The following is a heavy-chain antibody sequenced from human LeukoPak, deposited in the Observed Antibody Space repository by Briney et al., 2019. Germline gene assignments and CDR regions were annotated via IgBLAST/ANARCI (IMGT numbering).Heavy chain of an antibody. D-gene: IGHD6-13*01. V-gene: IGHV5-51*04. CDR1: GYSFTSYW. Sequence: GESLKISCKGSGYSFTSYWIGWVRQVPGKGLEWMGIIYPGDSDTRYSPSFQGQVTISADKPIRTAYLQWSSLKASDTPLYYSASVIAAAGAFDYGGQETLVPFPS. J-gene: IGHJ4*02. CDR2: IYPGDSDT. CDR3: ASVIAAAGAFDY.